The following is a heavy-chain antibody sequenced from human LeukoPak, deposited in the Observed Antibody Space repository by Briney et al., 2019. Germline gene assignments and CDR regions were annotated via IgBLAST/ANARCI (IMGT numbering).Heavy chain of an antibody. Sequence: GGSLRLSCAASGFGISGFAMTWVRQAPGKGLEWVSGISGSGGSTYYADSVKGRFTISRDNSKNTLYLQMNSLRAEDRAVYYCAKARGASAWDYVDIWGQGTLVTVSS. J-gene: IGHJ4*02. CDR1: GFGISGFA. D-gene: IGHD6-19*01. CDR3: AKARGASAWDYVDI. V-gene: IGHV3-23*01. CDR2: ISGSGGST.